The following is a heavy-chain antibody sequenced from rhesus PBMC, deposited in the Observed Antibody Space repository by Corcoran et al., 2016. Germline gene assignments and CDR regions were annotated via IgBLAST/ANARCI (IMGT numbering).Heavy chain of an antibody. J-gene: IGHJ2*01. Sequence: QVQLQESGPGLVKPSETLSLTCAVSGYSISSGYYWGWIRQPPGKGLEGIGSIYGSGGSNYLNPSPTSRVTLSVDTSKNQFSLKLSSVTAADTAVYYCARVGSSWSEWDTVGTEWYFDLWGPGTPITISS. V-gene: IGHV4S14*01. CDR2: IYGSGGSN. CDR1: GYSISSGYY. D-gene: IGHD5-42*01. CDR3: ARVGSSWSEWDTVGTEWYFDL.